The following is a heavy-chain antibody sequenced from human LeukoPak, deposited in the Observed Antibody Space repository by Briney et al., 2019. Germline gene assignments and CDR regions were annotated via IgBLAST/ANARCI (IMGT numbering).Heavy chain of an antibody. CDR3: AKDHPQGDGYYDY. CDR2: ISTSGTII. V-gene: IGHV3-48*03. Sequence: GGSLRLSCAASGFTFSSYEMNWVRQAPGKGLEWISYISTSGTIIYYADSVKGRFTISRDNAKNSLYLQMDSLRAEDTALYYCAKDHPQGDGYYDYWGQGTLVTVSS. CDR1: GFTFSSYE. D-gene: IGHD3-22*01. J-gene: IGHJ4*02.